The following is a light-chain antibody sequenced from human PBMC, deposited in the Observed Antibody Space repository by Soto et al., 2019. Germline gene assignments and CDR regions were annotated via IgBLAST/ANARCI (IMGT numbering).Light chain of an antibody. CDR3: QQSYSTLWT. CDR1: QSISSY. J-gene: IGKJ1*01. Sequence: DIQMTQSPSSLSASVGDRVTITCRASQSISSYLNWYQQKPGKAPKLLIYAASSLQSGVPSRFNGSGSGTDFTLIISSLQPEDFANYYCQQSYSTLWTFGQGTKVEIK. V-gene: IGKV1-39*01. CDR2: AAS.